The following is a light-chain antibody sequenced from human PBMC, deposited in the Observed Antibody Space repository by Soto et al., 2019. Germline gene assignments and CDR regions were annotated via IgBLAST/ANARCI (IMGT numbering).Light chain of an antibody. Sequence: QSALTQPASVSGSPGQSITISCTGTSSDVGGFNFVSWYQQIPGKAPKLMIFEVSNRPSGVSNRFSGSKSGNTASLTISGLQAEDEADYYCSSYSSSNTLYVFGPGTKVTVL. V-gene: IGLV2-14*01. J-gene: IGLJ1*01. CDR2: EVS. CDR1: SSDVGGFNF. CDR3: SSYSSSNTLYV.